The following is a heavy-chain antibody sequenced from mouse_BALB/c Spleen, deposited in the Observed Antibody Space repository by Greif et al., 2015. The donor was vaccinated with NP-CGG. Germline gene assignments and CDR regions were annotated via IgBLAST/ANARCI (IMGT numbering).Heavy chain of an antibody. D-gene: IGHD1-1*01. V-gene: IGHV1S132*01. CDR2: IFPGTGTT. Sequence: QVQLKQSGAELVKPGASVKLSCKTSGYTFTSYWIQWVKQRPGQGLGWIGEIFPGTGTTYYNEKFKGKATLTIDTSSSTAYMQLSSLTSEDSAVYCGARSPPSRSSQRDYAMDYWGQGTSVTVSS. CDR1: GYTFTSYW. CDR3: ARSPPSRSSQRDYAMDY. J-gene: IGHJ4*01.